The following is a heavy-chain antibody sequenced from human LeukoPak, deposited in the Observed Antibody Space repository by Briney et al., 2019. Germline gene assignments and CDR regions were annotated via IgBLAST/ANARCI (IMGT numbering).Heavy chain of an antibody. D-gene: IGHD6-19*01. J-gene: IGHJ5*02. CDR2: IRYDGSNK. CDR3: AKDRASGSGSYSYRGFDH. Sequence: PGGSLRLSCAASGFTFSSYGMHWVRQAPGKGLEWVAFIRYDGSNKYYADSAKGRFTISRDNSRNTLYLQMNSLRAEDTAVYYCAKDRASGSGSYSYRGFDHWGQGTLVTVSS. V-gene: IGHV3-30*02. CDR1: GFTFSSYG.